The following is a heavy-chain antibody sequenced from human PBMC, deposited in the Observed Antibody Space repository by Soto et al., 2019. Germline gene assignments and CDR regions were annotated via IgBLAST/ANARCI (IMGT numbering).Heavy chain of an antibody. D-gene: IGHD3-3*02. CDR3: ARDRQYYQFWSGCQNEGPCAMDV. V-gene: IGHV4-34*02. CDR2: INHCGGT. Sequence: QVQLQQWGAGLLKPSETLSLTCAVYGGSFSGYYWTWIRQAPGKGLEWIGEINHCGGTNYNSSLKSRVIISVDTSKNQFSLILYSVTAADTAVYYCARDRQYYQFWSGCQNEGPCAMDVWGQGTTVTVSS. CDR1: GGSFSGYY. J-gene: IGHJ6*02.